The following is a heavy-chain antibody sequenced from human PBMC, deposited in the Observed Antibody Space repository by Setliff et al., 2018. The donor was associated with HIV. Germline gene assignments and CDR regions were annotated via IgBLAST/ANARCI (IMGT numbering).Heavy chain of an antibody. CDR3: VRDHLWAFDY. D-gene: IGHD1-26*01. Sequence: GGSLRLSCAASGFIFSEHYMSWIRQAPGKGLEWVSYISSGGTILHYADSVKGRFTISRDNAKNSLYLQMNSLRVEDTAVYYCVRDHLWAFDYWGQGTLVTVSS. CDR1: GFIFSEHY. V-gene: IGHV3-11*01. J-gene: IGHJ4*02. CDR2: ISSGGTIL.